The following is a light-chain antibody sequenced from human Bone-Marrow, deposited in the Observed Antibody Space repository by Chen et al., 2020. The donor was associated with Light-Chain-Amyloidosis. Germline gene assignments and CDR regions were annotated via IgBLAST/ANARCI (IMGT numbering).Light chain of an antibody. J-gene: IGKJ4*01. Sequence: EIVLTQSPGTLSLSPGEGANLSCRASQTISSNYLTWYQHKFGQAPRLLIYGSSSRATGIPDRFTGSGSGRDFTLTINRLEPEDFAVYDCQQYGTSPLTFGGGTKVEIK. CDR3: QQYGTSPLT. V-gene: IGKV3-20*01. CDR2: GSS. CDR1: QTISSNY.